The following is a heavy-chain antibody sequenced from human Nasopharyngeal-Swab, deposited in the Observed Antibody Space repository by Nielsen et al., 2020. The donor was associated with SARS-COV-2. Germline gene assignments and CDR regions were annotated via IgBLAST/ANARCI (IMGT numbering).Heavy chain of an antibody. CDR3: AREAFDSTTYYYYMDV. J-gene: IGHJ6*03. Sequence: ETLSLTCAASGFTFSSYDMHWVRQATGKGLEWVSAIGTAGDTYYPGSVKGRFTISRENAKNSLYLQMNSLRAGDTAVYYCAREAFDSTTYYYYMDVWGKGTTVTVSS. CDR1: GFTFSSYD. CDR2: IGTAGDT. V-gene: IGHV3-13*01. D-gene: IGHD1-1*01.